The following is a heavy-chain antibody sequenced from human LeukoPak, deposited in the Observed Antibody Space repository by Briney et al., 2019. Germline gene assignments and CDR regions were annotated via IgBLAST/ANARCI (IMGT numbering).Heavy chain of an antibody. V-gene: IGHV3-21*04. CDR3: ARGRLVDYQFYYMDV. J-gene: IGHJ6*03. CDR1: GFTFSSYS. CDR2: ISSGSSYI. D-gene: IGHD4-11*01. Sequence: GGSLRLSCAASGFTFSSYSMNWVRQAPGKGLEWVSSISSGSSYIYYADSVKGRFTISRDNAKNSLYLQMSSLRVEDTALYYCARGRLVDYQFYYMDVWGKGTTVTVSS.